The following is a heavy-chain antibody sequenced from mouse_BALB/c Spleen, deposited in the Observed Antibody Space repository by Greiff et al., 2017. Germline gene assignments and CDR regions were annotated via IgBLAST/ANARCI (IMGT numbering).Heavy chain of an antibody. CDR2: IDPSDSET. V-gene: IGHV1S127*01. CDR3: ARKGPLLFDD. Sequence: VQLQQSGPQLVRPGASVKISCKASGYSFTSYWMHWVKQRPGQGLEWIGMIDPSDSETRLNQKFKDKATLTVDKSSSTAYMQLSSPTSEDSAVYYCARKGPLLFDDWGQGTTLTVSS. CDR1: GYSFTSYW. J-gene: IGHJ2*01. D-gene: IGHD2-1*01.